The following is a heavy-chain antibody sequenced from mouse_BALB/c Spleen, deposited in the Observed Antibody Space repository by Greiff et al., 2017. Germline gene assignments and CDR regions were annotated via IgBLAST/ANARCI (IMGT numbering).Heavy chain of an antibody. V-gene: IGHV7-3*02. J-gene: IGHJ3*01. D-gene: IGHD1-2*01. CDR2: IRNKANGYTT. CDR1: GFTFTDYY. CDR3: AREGGYYGPFAY. Sequence: EVMLVESGGGLVQPGGSLRLSCATSGFTFTDYYMSWVRQPPGKVLEWLGFIRNKANGYTTEYSASVKGRFTISRDNSQSILYLQMNTLRAEDSATYYSAREGGYYGPFAYWGQGTLVTVSA.